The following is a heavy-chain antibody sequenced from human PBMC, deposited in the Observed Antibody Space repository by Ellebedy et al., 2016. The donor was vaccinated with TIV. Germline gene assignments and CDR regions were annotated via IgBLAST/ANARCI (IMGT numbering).Heavy chain of an antibody. CDR1: GLTFSSFA. CDR2: FSDST. V-gene: IGHV3-23*01. Sequence: PGGSLRLSCAASGLTFSSFAMSWVRQAPGKGLEWVSHFSDSTYYADSVKGRFTISRDNSKNTLYLQMNSLRVEDTAIYYCAKGRSGTYIHHAFDYWGQGTLVTVSS. D-gene: IGHD1-14*01. J-gene: IGHJ4*02. CDR3: AKGRSGTYIHHAFDY.